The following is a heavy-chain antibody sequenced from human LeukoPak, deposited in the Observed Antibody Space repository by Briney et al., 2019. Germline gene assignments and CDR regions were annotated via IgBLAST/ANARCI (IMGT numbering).Heavy chain of an antibody. Sequence: ASVKVSYKVSGYTFTDYYMHWVQQAPGKGLEWMGLVDPEDGETIYAEKFQGRVTITADTSTDTAYMELSSLRSEDTAVYYCATDGIYYAQHLYAFDIWGQGTMVTVSS. D-gene: IGHD3-10*01. CDR1: GYTFTDYY. CDR3: ATDGIYYAQHLYAFDI. V-gene: IGHV1-69-2*01. J-gene: IGHJ3*02. CDR2: VDPEDGET.